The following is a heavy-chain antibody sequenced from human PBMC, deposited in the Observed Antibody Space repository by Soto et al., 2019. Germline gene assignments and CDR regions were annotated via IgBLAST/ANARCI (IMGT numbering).Heavy chain of an antibody. CDR2: IYYSGST. D-gene: IGHD3-3*01. J-gene: IGHJ3*02. V-gene: IGHV4-34*01. CDR1: GGSFSGYY. Sequence: NPSETLSLTCAVYGGSFSGYYWSWIRQPPGKGLEWIGSIYYSGSTYYNPSLKSRVTISVDTSKNQFSLKLSSVTAADTAVYYCARHCYYDFWSGYYLDAFGIWGQGTMVTVSS. CDR3: ARHCYYDFWSGYYLDAFGI.